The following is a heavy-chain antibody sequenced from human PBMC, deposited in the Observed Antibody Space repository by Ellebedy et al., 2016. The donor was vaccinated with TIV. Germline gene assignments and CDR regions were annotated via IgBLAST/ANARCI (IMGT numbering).Heavy chain of an antibody. V-gene: IGHV4-59*08. CDR2: IYYSGST. CDR1: GGSISSYY. J-gene: IGHJ4*02. D-gene: IGHD5-12*01. Sequence: SETLSLXCTVSGGSISSYYWSWIRQPPGKGLEWIGYIYYSGSTYYNPSLKSRVTISVDTSKNQFSLKLSSVTAADTAVYYCARVGYSGYPSKYYFDYWGQGTLVTVSS. CDR3: ARVGYSGYPSKYYFDY.